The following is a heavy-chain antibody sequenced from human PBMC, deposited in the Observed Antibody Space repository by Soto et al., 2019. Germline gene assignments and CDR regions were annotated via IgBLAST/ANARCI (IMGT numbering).Heavy chain of an antibody. V-gene: IGHV3-48*01. D-gene: IGHD2-21*02. CDR3: ARDSGSDPFDY. CDR1: GFTFSSYS. J-gene: IGHJ4*02. CDR2: ISSSSSTI. Sequence: EVQLVESGGGLVQPGGSLRLSCAASGFTFSSYSMNWVRQAPGKGLEWVSYISSSSSTIYYADSVKGRFTISRDNAKNSLYLQMNSLRAEDTAVYYCARDSGSDPFDYWGQGTLVTVSP.